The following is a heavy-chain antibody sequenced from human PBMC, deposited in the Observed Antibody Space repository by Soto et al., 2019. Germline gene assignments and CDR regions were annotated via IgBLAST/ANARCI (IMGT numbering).Heavy chain of an antibody. D-gene: IGHD2-2*01. V-gene: IGHV1-69*08. CDR3: AREGVVTAAVGAFDI. Sequence: QVQLVQSGAEVKKPGSSVKVSCKVSGGTFSSYTISWVRQAPGQGLEWMGRIIPMLRLVNYAQKFQGRVTITADKSTSTAYMELSSLKSDDMAVYYCAREGVVTAAVGAFDIWGQGTMVTVSS. J-gene: IGHJ3*02. CDR2: IIPMLRLV. CDR1: GGTFSSYT.